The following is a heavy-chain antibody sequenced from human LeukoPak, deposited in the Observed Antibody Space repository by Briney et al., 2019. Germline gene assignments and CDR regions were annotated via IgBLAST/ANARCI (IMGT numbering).Heavy chain of an antibody. J-gene: IGHJ4*02. Sequence: ASVKVSCKASGYTFTSYGISWVRQAPGQGLGWMGWISAYNGNTNYAQKLQGRVTMTTDTSTSTAYMELRSLRSDDTAVYYCARKSYGDYDFDCWGQGTLVTVSS. CDR3: ARKSYGDYDFDC. CDR1: GYTFTSYG. CDR2: ISAYNGNT. V-gene: IGHV1-18*01. D-gene: IGHD4-17*01.